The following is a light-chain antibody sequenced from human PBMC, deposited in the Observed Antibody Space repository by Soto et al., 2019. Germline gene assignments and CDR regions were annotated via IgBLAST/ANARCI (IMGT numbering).Light chain of an antibody. V-gene: IGKV1-6*01. Sequence: AIQMTQSPSSLSASVGDRVTITCRASQGIGNDLSWYQQKPGKAPKLLIYAASILQSGVPSRFSGSGSGTDFALTVISLQPEDFATYYCLQDDTHPWTFGQGTKVEIK. J-gene: IGKJ1*01. CDR1: QGIGND. CDR3: LQDDTHPWT. CDR2: AAS.